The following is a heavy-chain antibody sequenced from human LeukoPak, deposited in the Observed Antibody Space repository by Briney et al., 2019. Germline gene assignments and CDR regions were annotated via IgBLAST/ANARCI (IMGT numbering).Heavy chain of an antibody. J-gene: IGHJ2*01. D-gene: IGHD3-10*01. CDR3: ARETRRIWFGESPGYFDL. CDR1: GYTFTSYG. Sequence: GASVKVSCKASGYTFTSYGISWVRQAPGQGLEWMGWISAYNGNTNYAQKLQGRVTMTTDTSTSTAYMELRSLRSDDTAVYYCARETRRIWFGESPGYFDLWGRGTLVTVSS. V-gene: IGHV1-18*01. CDR2: ISAYNGNT.